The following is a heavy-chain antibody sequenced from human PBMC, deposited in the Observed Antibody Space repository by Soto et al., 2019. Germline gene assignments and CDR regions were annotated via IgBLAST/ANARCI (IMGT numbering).Heavy chain of an antibody. J-gene: IGHJ4*02. CDR1: GFTFSSFG. V-gene: IGHV3-30*18. CDR2: ASYDGSYK. CDR3: AKERSVVATTPDFDY. D-gene: IGHD5-12*01. Sequence: QVQLVESGGGVVQPGRSLRLSCAASGFTFSSFGMHWVRQAPGKGLEWVAVASYDGSYKYYADSVKGRFTISRHNSKNTLYLQMNSLRAEDTAVYYCAKERSVVATTPDFDYWGQGTLVTVSS.